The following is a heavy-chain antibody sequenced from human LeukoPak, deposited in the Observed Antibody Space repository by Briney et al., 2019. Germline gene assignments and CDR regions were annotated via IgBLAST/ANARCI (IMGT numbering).Heavy chain of an antibody. J-gene: IGHJ4*02. CDR2: INPSGGST. CDR3: ARDFQHYYDSSGYYSGVYFDY. Sequence: GASVKVSCKASGGTFSSYAISWVRQAPGQGLGWMGIINPSGGSTSYAQKFQGRVTMTRDTSTSTVYMELSSLRSEDTAVYYCARDFQHYYDSSGYYSGVYFDYWGQGTLVTVSS. D-gene: IGHD3-22*01. CDR1: GGTFSSYA. V-gene: IGHV1-46*01.